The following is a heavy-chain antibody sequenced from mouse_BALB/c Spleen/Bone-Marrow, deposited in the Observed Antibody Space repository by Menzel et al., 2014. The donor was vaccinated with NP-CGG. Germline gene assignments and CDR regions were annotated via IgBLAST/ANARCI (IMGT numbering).Heavy chain of an antibody. V-gene: IGHV5-6-3*01. Sequence: LVESGGGLVQPGGSLKLSCAASGFTFSSYGMSWVRQTPDKRLEMIATINVNGDTTYHPDSVKGRFTISRDNVKNTLYLQMSSLKSEDTAMYYCARGYDYSSWFAYWGQGTLVTVSA. CDR1: GFTFSSYG. D-gene: IGHD2-4*01. J-gene: IGHJ3*01. CDR2: INVNGDTT. CDR3: ARGYDYSSWFAY.